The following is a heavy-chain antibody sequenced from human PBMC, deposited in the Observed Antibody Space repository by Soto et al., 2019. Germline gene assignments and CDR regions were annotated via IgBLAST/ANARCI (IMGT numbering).Heavy chain of an antibody. CDR1: GFSFSSYA. CDR2: ISARGGSS. Sequence: EVQLLESGGDLVQPGGSLRLACAASGFSFSSYAMVWVRQAPGKGLEWVSVISARGGSSYFADSVKGRFTISRDNSKNVLSLEMNSLRAEDTGTDFCAKGSIEYSAWVDQWGQGTLVLVSP. V-gene: IGHV3-23*01. D-gene: IGHD5-12*01. J-gene: IGHJ4*02. CDR3: AKGSIEYSAWVDQ.